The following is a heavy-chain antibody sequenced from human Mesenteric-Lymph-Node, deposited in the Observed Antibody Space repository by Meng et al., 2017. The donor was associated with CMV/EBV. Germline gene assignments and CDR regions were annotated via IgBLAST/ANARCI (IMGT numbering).Heavy chain of an antibody. CDR1: GFTFRSYA. CDR2: ISGSGGST. Sequence: LYCAASGFTFRSYAMGWVRQAPGKGLEWVSAISGSGGSTYYADSVKGRFTISRGNSKNTLYLQMNSLRAEDTAVYYCARDGEYSSSTWGQGTLVTVSS. CDR3: ARDGEYSSST. J-gene: IGHJ4*02. D-gene: IGHD6-6*01. V-gene: IGHV3-23*01.